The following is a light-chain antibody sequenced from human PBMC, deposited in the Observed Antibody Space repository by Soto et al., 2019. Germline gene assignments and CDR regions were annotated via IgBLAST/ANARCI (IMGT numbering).Light chain of an antibody. CDR1: QDIRND. CDR2: GAY. CDR3: QESYSPLWGP. Sequence: TQMTQSPSSLSAAEAYRVTISCLASQDIRNDLVWFQQKPGEAHKVMIYGAYSLQSGVPSRFSGSGSGTEFTLTIRSLKPEDFATYYCQESYSPLWGPFGKGHKVDIK. V-gene: IGKV1-39*01. J-gene: IGKJ1*01.